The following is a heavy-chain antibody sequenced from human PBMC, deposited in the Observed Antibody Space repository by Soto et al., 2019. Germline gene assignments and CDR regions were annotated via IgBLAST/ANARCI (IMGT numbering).Heavy chain of an antibody. CDR3: AREGMFHFEAKDYYPSTYGLDF. CDR1: GFTFTNYA. D-gene: IGHD3-10*01. CDR2: ISGSGGIA. J-gene: IGHJ6*02. V-gene: IGHV3-23*01. Sequence: EVQLLESGGGLVQPGGSLRLSCAASGFTFTNYAMTWVRQAPGKGLEWVSSISGSGGIAYDADSVKGRFTISRDNSKNTLYLQMNSLRAEDTAVYYCAREGMFHFEAKDYYPSTYGLDFWGQGTTVTVSS.